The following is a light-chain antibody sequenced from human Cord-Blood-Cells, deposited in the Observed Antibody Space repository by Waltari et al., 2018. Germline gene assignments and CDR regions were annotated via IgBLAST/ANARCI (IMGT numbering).Light chain of an antibody. Sequence: DIQMTQSPSSLSASVGDRVTITCRASQGIRNYLAWYQQKPGKVPKLLIYAASTLQSGVPSRFSGSGSGTDFTLTISSLQPEDVATYYCQKYNSAPWTFGQGTKVESK. J-gene: IGKJ1*01. V-gene: IGKV1-27*01. CDR1: QGIRNY. CDR3: QKYNSAPWT. CDR2: AAS.